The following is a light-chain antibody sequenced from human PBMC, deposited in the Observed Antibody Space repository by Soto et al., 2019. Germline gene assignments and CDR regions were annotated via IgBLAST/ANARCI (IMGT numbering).Light chain of an antibody. CDR1: QSVSSY. CDR2: DAS. J-gene: IGKJ5*01. V-gene: IGKV3-11*01. Sequence: IVLTQSPATLSLSPGERATLSCRASQSVSSYLAWYQQKPGQAPRLLIYDASNRATGIPARFSGSESGTDFTLTISSLEPEDCAVYYCQQRSNGPTFGQGTRLEIK. CDR3: QQRSNGPT.